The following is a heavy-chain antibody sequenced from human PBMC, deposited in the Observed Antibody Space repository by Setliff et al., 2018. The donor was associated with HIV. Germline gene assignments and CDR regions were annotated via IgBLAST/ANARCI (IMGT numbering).Heavy chain of an antibody. CDR3: ARAAAGNTGPFDL. J-gene: IGHJ4*02. D-gene: IGHD4-17*01. CDR1: GFTFGTYA. Sequence: GGSLRLSCAASGFTFGTYAMSWVRQAPGKGLEWVSALRGSGAPTYYTDSVRGRFTISTDNSKNTLYLQIDSLRAEDTAIYYCARAAAGNTGPFDLWGQGALVTVSS. V-gene: IGHV3-23*01. CDR2: LRGSGAPT.